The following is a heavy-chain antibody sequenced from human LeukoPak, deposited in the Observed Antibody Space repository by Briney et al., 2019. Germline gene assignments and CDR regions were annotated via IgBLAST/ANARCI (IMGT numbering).Heavy chain of an antibody. CDR1: GFTITTNY. CDR2: IYGDDET. J-gene: IGHJ6*02. Sequence: GGSLRLSCAASGFTITTNYMSWVRQAPGRGLEWVAVIYGDDETNYSDSVKGRFTISRDNSKNTFYLQMNSLRAEDTAVYYCAREAVMPVAPVGIGTSDRPLYEYYVLDVWGQGTTVTV. D-gene: IGHD1-1*01. CDR3: AREAVMPVAPVGIGTSDRPLYEYYVLDV. V-gene: IGHV3-53*01.